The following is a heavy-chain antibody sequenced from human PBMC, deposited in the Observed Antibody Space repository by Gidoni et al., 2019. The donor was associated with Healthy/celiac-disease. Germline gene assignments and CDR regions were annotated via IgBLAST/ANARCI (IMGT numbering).Heavy chain of an antibody. CDR1: GGSISSYY. V-gene: IGHV4-59*01. D-gene: IGHD3-10*01. CDR3: ARHPDPLWTPSHAFDI. J-gene: IGHJ3*02. Sequence: QVQLQESGPGLVKPSETLSLTCTVSGGSISSYYWSWIRQPPGQGLEWIGYIYYSGSTNYNPSLKSRVTISVDTSKNQFSLKLSSVTAADTAVYYCARHPDPLWTPSHAFDIWGQGTMVTVSS. CDR2: IYYSGST.